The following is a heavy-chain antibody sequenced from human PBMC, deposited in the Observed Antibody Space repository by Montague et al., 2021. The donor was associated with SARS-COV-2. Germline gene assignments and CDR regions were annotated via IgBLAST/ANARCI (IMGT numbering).Heavy chain of an antibody. Sequence: SLRLSCAASGFTFSSYAMHWVRQAPGKGLEWVAVISYDGSSKYYADSVKGRFTISRDNSKNTLYLQMNSLRAEDTAVYYCARDRRYYDSSVYPGVAYNWFDPWGQGILVTVSS. CDR3: ARDRRYYDSSVYPGVAYNWFDP. CDR1: GFTFSSYA. V-gene: IGHV3-30-3*01. J-gene: IGHJ5*02. D-gene: IGHD3-22*01. CDR2: ISYDGSSK.